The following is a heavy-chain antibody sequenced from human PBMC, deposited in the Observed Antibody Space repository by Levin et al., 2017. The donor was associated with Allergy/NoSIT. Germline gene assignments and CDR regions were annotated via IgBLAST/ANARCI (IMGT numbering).Heavy chain of an antibody. CDR1: GITFSSYW. J-gene: IGHJ5*02. D-gene: IGHD2-15*01. Sequence: GESLKISCVASGITFSSYWMSWVRQAPGKGLEWVANIKQDGSEKYYLDSVKGRFTISRDNAKNSLYLQMNSLRAEDTAVFYCARDQGGRVCSGGSCQRYNWFDPWGQGTLVTVSS. V-gene: IGHV3-7*01. CDR2: IKQDGSEK. CDR3: ARDQGGRVCSGGSCQRYNWFDP.